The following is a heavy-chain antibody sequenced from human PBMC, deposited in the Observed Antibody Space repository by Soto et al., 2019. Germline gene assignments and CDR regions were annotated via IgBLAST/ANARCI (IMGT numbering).Heavy chain of an antibody. CDR3: ARLSWYYDSSGYYEGYYYYGMDV. Sequence: GESLKISCKGSEYSFTSYWIGWVRQMPGKGLELMGIIYPGDSDTRYSPSFQGQVTISADKSISTAYLQWSSLKASDTAMYYCARLSWYYDSSGYYEGYYYYGMDVWGQGTTVTVSS. CDR1: EYSFTSYW. V-gene: IGHV5-51*01. D-gene: IGHD3-22*01. J-gene: IGHJ6*02. CDR2: IYPGDSDT.